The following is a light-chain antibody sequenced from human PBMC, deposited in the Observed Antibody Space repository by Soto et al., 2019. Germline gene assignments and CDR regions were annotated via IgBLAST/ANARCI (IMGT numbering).Light chain of an antibody. Sequence: QAVVTQPPSASGTPGQGVTISCSGGSSNIGGNTVNWYQQLPGTAPKLLVYSYNQRPSGVPDRFSGSKSGTSASLAISGLRSEDEADYYCAAWDDSLSAVVFGGGTKVTVL. CDR3: AAWDDSLSAVV. CDR1: SSNIGGNT. J-gene: IGLJ2*01. V-gene: IGLV1-44*01. CDR2: SYN.